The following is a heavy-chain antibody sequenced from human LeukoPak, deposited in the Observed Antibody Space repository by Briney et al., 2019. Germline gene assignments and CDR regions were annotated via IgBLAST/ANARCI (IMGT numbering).Heavy chain of an antibody. D-gene: IGHD4-17*01. CDR2: ISGSCSST. V-gene: IGHV3-23*01. Sequence: PGGSLRLSCAASGFTFSSYAMSWVRQAPGKGLEWVSGISGSCSSTFYADSVKGRFTISRDNSKNTLYVQMNSLRAEDTAVYYCAKDGDYGFDYWGQGTLVTVSS. CDR1: GFTFSSYA. CDR3: AKDGDYGFDY. J-gene: IGHJ4*02.